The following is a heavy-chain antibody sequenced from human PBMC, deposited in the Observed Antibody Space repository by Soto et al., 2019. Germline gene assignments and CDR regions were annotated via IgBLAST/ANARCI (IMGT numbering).Heavy chain of an antibody. CDR1: GFSFGSSW. CDR2: IKKDGSKI. CDR3: ARDVSPGSSGLYLDAFDI. Sequence: EVQLVESGGDLVQPGGSLRLSCAASGFSFGSSWMTWVRQAPGKGLEWVANIKKDGSKINYLDSVRGRFTVSRDNAKISLYLEMNSLRAGDTALYYCARDVSPGSSGLYLDAFDIWGQGTMVTVSS. J-gene: IGHJ3*02. D-gene: IGHD6-25*01. V-gene: IGHV3-7*01.